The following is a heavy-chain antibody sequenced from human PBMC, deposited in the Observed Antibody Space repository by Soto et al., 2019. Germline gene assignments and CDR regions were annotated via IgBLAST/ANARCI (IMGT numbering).Heavy chain of an antibody. CDR3: ARGGHVVVVTAALDY. D-gene: IGHD2-21*02. CDR1: GDTFSDYY. CDR2: VNPSGGHT. Sequence: QVQLMQSGAEVKKPGASVKVSCKASGDTFSDYYIHWVRQAPGQGLEWMGTVNPSGGHTTYSQHFPGRGTMTRDTSTSTLHMERTSLTSEDTAVYYCARGGHVVVVTAALDYWGQGTLVTVSS. J-gene: IGHJ4*02. V-gene: IGHV1-46*01.